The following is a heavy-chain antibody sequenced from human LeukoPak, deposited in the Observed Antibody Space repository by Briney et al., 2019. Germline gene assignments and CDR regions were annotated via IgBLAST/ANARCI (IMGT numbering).Heavy chain of an antibody. CDR2: IYYSGST. CDR3: ATVQWSSGTPFDY. CDR1: GGSVSSGSYY. J-gene: IGHJ4*02. D-gene: IGHD3-22*01. Sequence: SETLSLTCTVSGGSVSSGSYYWSWIRQPPGKGLEWIGYIYYSGSTNYNPSLKSRVTISVDTSKNQFSLKLSPVTAADTAVYYCATVQWSSGTPFDYWGQGTLVTVSS. V-gene: IGHV4-61*01.